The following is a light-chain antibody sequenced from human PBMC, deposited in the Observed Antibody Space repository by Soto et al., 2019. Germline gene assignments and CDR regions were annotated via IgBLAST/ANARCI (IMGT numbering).Light chain of an antibody. V-gene: IGLV1-51*01. Sequence: QSVLTQPPSVSAAPGQKVTISCSGSNSNIGSSFVSWYQQLPGTAPKLLIFDNHKRPSGIPDRFSGSKSGTSATLGITGLQTGDEADYHCGTWDSSLSAFNYVFGTGTKLTVL. CDR2: DNH. CDR3: GTWDSSLSAFNYV. CDR1: NSNIGSSF. J-gene: IGLJ1*01.